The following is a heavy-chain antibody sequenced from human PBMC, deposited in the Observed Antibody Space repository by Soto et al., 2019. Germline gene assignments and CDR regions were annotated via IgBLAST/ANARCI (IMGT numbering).Heavy chain of an antibody. CDR1: GYAFNSRY. CDR3: ARGGQWDFLSDY. V-gene: IGHV1-18*01. CDR2: ISGNSAKT. Sequence: QVQLVQSGGEVKKPGASVKVSCKASGYAFNSRYINWVRQAPGQGLEWMGRISGNSAKTNYAQNLQGRVTMTIDTSTSTAYMELRSLTSDDTAVYYCARGGQWDFLSDYWGQGTLVTVSS. D-gene: IGHD1-26*01. J-gene: IGHJ4*02.